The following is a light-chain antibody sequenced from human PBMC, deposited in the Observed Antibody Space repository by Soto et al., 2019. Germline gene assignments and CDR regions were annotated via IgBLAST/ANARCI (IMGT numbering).Light chain of an antibody. CDR2: DAS. V-gene: IGKV1-5*01. CDR3: QQYNSFSTWT. J-gene: IGKJ1*01. CDR1: QSTSIW. Sequence: DIQMTQSPSTLSASVGDRVTITCRASQSTSIWLAWYQQKPGKAPKLLIYDASKLESGVPSRFSGSGSGTEFTLTISSLQPDDFATYYCQQYNSFSTWTFGPGTKVDIK.